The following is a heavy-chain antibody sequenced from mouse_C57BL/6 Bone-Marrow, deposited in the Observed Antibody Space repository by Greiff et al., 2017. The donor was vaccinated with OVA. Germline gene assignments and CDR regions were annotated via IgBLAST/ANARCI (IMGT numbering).Heavy chain of an antibody. J-gene: IGHJ2*01. CDR2: IDPSDSYT. D-gene: IGHD2-4*01. Sequence: QVQLKQPGAELVKPGASVKLSCKASGYTFTSYWMQWVKQRPGQGLEWIGEIDPSDSYTNYNQKFKGKATLTVDTSSSTAYMQLSSLTSEDSAVYYCARSHYYDYFDYWGQGTTLTVSS. CDR3: ARSHYYDYFDY. CDR1: GYTFTSYW. V-gene: IGHV1-50*01.